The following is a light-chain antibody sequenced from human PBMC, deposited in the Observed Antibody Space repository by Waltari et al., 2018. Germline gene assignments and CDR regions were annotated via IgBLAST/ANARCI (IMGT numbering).Light chain of an antibody. J-gene: IGKJ4*01. CDR3: QQSHVIPT. Sequence: DIKMTQSPPSLSASVGVTVPISCRASQPILNFLNWYQHKPGKAPKLLIYAASTLQSGVPTRLSGSGAGADFALTITGLQPEAFVTYYGQQSHVIPTFGGGTKVQI. CDR2: AAS. CDR1: QPILNF. V-gene: IGKV1-39*01.